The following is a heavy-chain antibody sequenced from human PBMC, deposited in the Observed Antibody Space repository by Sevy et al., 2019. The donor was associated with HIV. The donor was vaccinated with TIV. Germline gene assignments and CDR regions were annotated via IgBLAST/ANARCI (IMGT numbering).Heavy chain of an antibody. V-gene: IGHV3-9*01. D-gene: IGHD1-26*01. CDR3: VKDRSGSYSFDY. Sequence: GGSLRLSCAASGFTFDDYTMNWVRQAPGKGLEWVSGISWSSGNIAYADSVEVRFTISRDNAKNSLYLQMNSLRIEDTALYYCVKDRSGSYSFDYWGQGTLVTVSS. CDR2: ISWSSGNI. CDR1: GFTFDDYT. J-gene: IGHJ4*02.